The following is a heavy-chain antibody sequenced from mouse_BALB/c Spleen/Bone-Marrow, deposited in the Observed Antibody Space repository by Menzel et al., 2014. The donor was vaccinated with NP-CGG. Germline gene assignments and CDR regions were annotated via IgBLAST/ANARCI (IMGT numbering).Heavy chain of an antibody. D-gene: IGHD1-1*01. CDR3: ARYYYGSSLFDY. Sequence: EVQRVESGAELVKPGASVKLSCTASGFNIKDTYMHWVKQRPEQGLEWIGRIDPANGSTKYDPKFQGKATITADTSSNTAYLQLSSLTSEDTAVYYCARYYYGSSLFDYWGQGTTLTVSS. J-gene: IGHJ2*01. CDR2: IDPANGST. V-gene: IGHV14-3*02. CDR1: GFNIKDTY.